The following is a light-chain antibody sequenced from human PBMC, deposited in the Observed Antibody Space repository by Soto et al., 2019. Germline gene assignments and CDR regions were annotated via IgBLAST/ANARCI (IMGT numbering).Light chain of an antibody. CDR3: CAYSSTNTYV. CDR2: EVT. Sequence: QSALTQPASMSASPGQSITISCASSSSDFGVFNTVSWYQKHPGKAPRLLIYEVTSRPSGVSFRFSGSRSGNTASLTISGLQTEDEADYYCCAYSSTNTYVFGTGTQLTVL. CDR1: SSDFGVFNT. J-gene: IGLJ1*01. V-gene: IGLV2-14*03.